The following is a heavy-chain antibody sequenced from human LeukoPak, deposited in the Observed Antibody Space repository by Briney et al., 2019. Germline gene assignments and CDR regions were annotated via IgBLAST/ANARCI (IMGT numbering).Heavy chain of an antibody. D-gene: IGHD6-13*01. CDR1: GGSISSYY. V-gene: IGHV4-59*01. CDR2: IYYSGST. Sequence: SETLSLTCTVSGGSISSYYWSWIRQPPGKGLEWIGYIYYSGSTNYNPSLKSRVTISVDTSKNQFSLKLSSVTAADTAVYYCAREGYSSSWYPGADNWFDPWGQGTLVTVSS. J-gene: IGHJ5*02. CDR3: AREGYSSSWYPGADNWFDP.